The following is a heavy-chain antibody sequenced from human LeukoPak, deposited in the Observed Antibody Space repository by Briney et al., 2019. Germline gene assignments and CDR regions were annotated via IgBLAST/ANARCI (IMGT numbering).Heavy chain of an antibody. CDR3: AGDFGDFDI. V-gene: IGHV7-4-1*02. CDR2: INTNTGNP. J-gene: IGHJ3*02. D-gene: IGHD3-10*01. CDR1: GYSFTSYS. Sequence: ASVKVSCKASGYSFTSYSMNWVRQAPRQGLEWMGWINTNTGNPTYAQVFTGGFMFTLDTSVSTANLQISSLTAEDTAVYCCAGDFGDFDIWGQGTMVTVSS.